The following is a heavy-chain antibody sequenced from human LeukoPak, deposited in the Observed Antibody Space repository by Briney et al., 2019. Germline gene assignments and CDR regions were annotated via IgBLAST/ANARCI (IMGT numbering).Heavy chain of an antibody. J-gene: IGHJ3*02. V-gene: IGHV1-46*01. D-gene: IGHD3-10*01. Sequence: GASVKVSCKASGYTFTGYYMHWVRQAPGQGLEWMGIINPSGGSTSYAQKFQGRVTMTRDMSTSTVYMELSSLRSEDTAVYYCARGPKLLWFGELLGYAFDIWGQGTMVTVSS. CDR3: ARGPKLLWFGELLGYAFDI. CDR2: INPSGGST. CDR1: GYTFTGYY.